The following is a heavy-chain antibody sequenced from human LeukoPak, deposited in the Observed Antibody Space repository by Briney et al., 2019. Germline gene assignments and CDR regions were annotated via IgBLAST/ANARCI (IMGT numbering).Heavy chain of an antibody. J-gene: IGHJ4*02. Sequence: KPSETLSLTCTVSGGSISSYYWSWIRQPPGKGLEWIGCIHYSGTTNYNPSLKSRVTISVDTSKNQFSLKLSSVTAADTAVYYCARTLPGDYSYYFDYWGQGTLVTVSS. CDR1: GGSISSYY. CDR3: ARTLPGDYSYYFDY. CDR2: IHYSGTT. V-gene: IGHV4-59*12. D-gene: IGHD4-17*01.